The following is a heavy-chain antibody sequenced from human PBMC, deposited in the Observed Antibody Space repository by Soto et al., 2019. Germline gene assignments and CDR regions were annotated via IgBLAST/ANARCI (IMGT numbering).Heavy chain of an antibody. CDR1: GGTFSSYA. CDR2: IIPIFGTA. Sequence: QVQLVQSGAEVKKPGSSVKVSCKASGGTFSSYAISWVRQAPGQGLEWMGGIIPIFGTANYAQKFQGRVTITADESKSTADMEVSSLRSEDTAVYYCARVVTVVKSFHYWYFDLWGRGTLVTVS. D-gene: IGHD2-15*01. CDR3: ARVVTVVKSFHYWYFDL. J-gene: IGHJ2*01. V-gene: IGHV1-69*12.